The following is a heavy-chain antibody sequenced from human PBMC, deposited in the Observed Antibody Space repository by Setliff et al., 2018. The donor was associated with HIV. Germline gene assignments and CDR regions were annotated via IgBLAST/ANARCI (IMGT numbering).Heavy chain of an antibody. CDR2: IKHNRDLT. CDR3: ARGAYYYDTSGYPRDPFDL. V-gene: IGHV1-2*02. CDR1: GYTFTDYY. Sequence: GASVKVSCKASGYTFTDYYVQWVRQAPGQGLEWMGWIKHNRDLTWHAQKFQGRVTMTRKTSISTAYMDLSRLKSHDTAVYYCARGAYYYDTSGYPRDPFDLWGQGTMVTVSS. J-gene: IGHJ3*01. D-gene: IGHD3-22*01.